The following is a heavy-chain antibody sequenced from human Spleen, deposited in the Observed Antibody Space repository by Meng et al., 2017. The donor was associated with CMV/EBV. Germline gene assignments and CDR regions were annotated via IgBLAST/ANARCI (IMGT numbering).Heavy chain of an antibody. CDR3: AKDGAPYYDERAGWFDP. D-gene: IGHD3-22*01. CDR2: IRYDGSNK. V-gene: IGHV3-30*02. CDR1: GFTFSSYG. Sequence: GESLKISCAASGFTFSSYGMHWVRQAPGKGLEWVAFIRYDGSNKYYADSVKGRFTISRDNSKNTLYLQMNSLRAEDTAVYYCAKDGAPYYDERAGWFDPWGQGTLVTVSS. J-gene: IGHJ5*02.